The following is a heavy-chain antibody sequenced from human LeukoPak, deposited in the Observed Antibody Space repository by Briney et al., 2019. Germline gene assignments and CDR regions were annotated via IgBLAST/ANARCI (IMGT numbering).Heavy chain of an antibody. J-gene: IGHJ4*02. CDR3: ARAAQQLQVDY. CDR2: IYSTGNT. D-gene: IGHD6-13*01. V-gene: IGHV4-39*07. CDR1: GDSISTPSYY. Sequence: SETLSLTCSVSGDSISTPSYYWGWIRQSPGKGLEWIASIYSTGNTYFNPSFKSRVTISVDTSKNQFSLKLSSVTAADTAVYYCARAAQQLQVDYWGQGTLVTVSS.